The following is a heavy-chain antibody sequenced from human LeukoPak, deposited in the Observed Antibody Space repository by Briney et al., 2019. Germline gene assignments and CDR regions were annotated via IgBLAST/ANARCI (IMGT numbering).Heavy chain of an antibody. CDR2: ISSGSSTI. D-gene: IGHD6-19*01. CDR3: ARSSGWFLDY. V-gene: IGHV3-48*02. Sequence: PGGSLRLSCAASGFXFSSYSINWVRQAPGKGLEWLSYISSGSSTIYYADSVKGRFTISRDNAKNSLYLQMNSLRDEDTAVYYCARSSGWFLDYWGQGSLVAVSS. CDR1: GFXFSSYS. J-gene: IGHJ4*02.